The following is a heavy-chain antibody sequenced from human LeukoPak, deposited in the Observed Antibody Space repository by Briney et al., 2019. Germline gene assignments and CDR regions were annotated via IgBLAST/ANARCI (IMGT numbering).Heavy chain of an antibody. V-gene: IGHV3-30*02. CDR3: ARGPWLAYPYYFDY. CDR1: GFTFSSYG. D-gene: IGHD6-19*01. CDR2: IRYDGSNK. J-gene: IGHJ4*02. Sequence: GGSLRLSCAASGFTFSSYGMHWVRQAPGKGLEWVAFIRYDGSNKYYADSVKGRFTISRDNSKNTQYLQMNSLRAEDTAVYYCARGPWLAYPYYFDYWGQGTLVTVSS.